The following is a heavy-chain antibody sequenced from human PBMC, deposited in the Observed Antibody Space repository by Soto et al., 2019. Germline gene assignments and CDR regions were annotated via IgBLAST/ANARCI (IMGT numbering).Heavy chain of an antibody. D-gene: IGHD6-6*01. Sequence: SVKVSCKASGGTFSSYAISWVRQAPGQGLEWMGGIIPIFGTANYAQKFQGRVTITADESTSTAYMELNSLRSEDTAVYYCARSRPLAARPRFPNWFDPWGQGTLVTVSS. J-gene: IGHJ5*02. CDR1: GGTFSSYA. CDR3: ARSRPLAARPRFPNWFDP. V-gene: IGHV1-69*13. CDR2: IIPIFGTA.